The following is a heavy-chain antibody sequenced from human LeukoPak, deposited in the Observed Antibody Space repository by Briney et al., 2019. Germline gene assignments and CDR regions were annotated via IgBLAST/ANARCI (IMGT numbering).Heavy chain of an antibody. Sequence: SETLSLTCTVSGGSISSSSYYWGWIRQPPVKGLEWIGSIYYSGSTYYNPSLKSRVTISVDTSKNQFSLKLSSVTAADTAVYYCAREVHDYVWGSYRFDYWGQGTLVTVSS. CDR2: IYYSGST. CDR3: AREVHDYVWGSYRFDY. D-gene: IGHD3-16*02. J-gene: IGHJ4*02. V-gene: IGHV4-39*01. CDR1: GGSISSSSYY.